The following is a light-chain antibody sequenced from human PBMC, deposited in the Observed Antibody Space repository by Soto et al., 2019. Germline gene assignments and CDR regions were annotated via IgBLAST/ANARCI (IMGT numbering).Light chain of an antibody. CDR2: VNSDGSH. CDR1: SGHSSYA. V-gene: IGLV4-69*01. J-gene: IGLJ3*02. Sequence: QPVLTQSPSASASLGASVKLTCTLSSGHSSYAIAWHQQQPEKGPRYLMKVNSDGSHSKGDGIPDRFSGSSSGAERYLTISSLQSEDEADSYCQTWGTGIWVFGGGTKLTVL. CDR3: QTWGTGIWV.